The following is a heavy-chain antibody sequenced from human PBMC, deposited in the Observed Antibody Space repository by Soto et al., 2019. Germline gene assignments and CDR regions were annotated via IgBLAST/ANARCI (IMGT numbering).Heavy chain of an antibody. CDR2: ISAYNGNT. CDR1: GYTFTSYG. Sequence: GASVKVSCKASGYTFTSYGISWVRQAPGQGLEWMGWISAYNGNTNYAQKLQGRVTMTTDTSTSTAYMELRSLRSDDTAVYYCARDGITIFGVVTPFDYWGQGTLVTVSS. D-gene: IGHD3-3*01. V-gene: IGHV1-18*01. J-gene: IGHJ4*02. CDR3: ARDGITIFGVVTPFDY.